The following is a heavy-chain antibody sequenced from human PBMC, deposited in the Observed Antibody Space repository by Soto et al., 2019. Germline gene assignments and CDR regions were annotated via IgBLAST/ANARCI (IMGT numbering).Heavy chain of an antibody. CDR3: AKSLDIHYMNWFAP. J-gene: IGHJ5*02. Sequence: EVQILESGGSLVQPGGSLRLSCAASGFTFSSAAMNWVRQAPGKGLEWVSIISGSDSRTYYADSVKGRFTISRDNSKNALYLDMNSLRDDDTALYYCAKSLDIHYMNWFAPWGQGTLVTVSS. D-gene: IGHD4-4*01. CDR1: GFTFSSAA. V-gene: IGHV3-23*01. CDR2: ISGSDSRT.